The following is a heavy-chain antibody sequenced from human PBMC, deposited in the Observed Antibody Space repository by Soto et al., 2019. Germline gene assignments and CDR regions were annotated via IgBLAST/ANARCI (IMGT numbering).Heavy chain of an antibody. V-gene: IGHV3-21*01. CDR3: ARDRDIVVVPAAIGY. CDR2: ISSSSSYI. CDR1: GFTFSSYS. J-gene: IGHJ4*02. Sequence: GGSLRLSCAASGFTFSSYSMNWVRQAPGKGLEWVSSISSSSSYIYYADSVKGRFTISRDNAKNSLYLQMNSLRAEDMAVYYCARDRDIVVVPAAIGYWGQGTLVTVSS. D-gene: IGHD2-2*01.